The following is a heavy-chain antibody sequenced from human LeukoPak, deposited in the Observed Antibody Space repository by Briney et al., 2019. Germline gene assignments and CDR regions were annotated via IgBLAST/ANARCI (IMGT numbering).Heavy chain of an antibody. CDR3: AKVEVIYGYYEGPFDY. D-gene: IGHD4-17*01. J-gene: IGHJ4*02. V-gene: IGHV3-9*01. Sequence: GGSLRLSCEASGFTFDDYAMHWVRQAPGKGLEWVSGISWNSGSIGYADSVEGRFTISRDNAKNSLYLQMNSLRAEDTALYYCAKVEVIYGYYEGPFDYWGQGTLVTVSS. CDR2: ISWNSGSI. CDR1: GFTFDDYA.